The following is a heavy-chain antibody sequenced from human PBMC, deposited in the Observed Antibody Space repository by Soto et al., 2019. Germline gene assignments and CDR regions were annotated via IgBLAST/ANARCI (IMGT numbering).Heavy chain of an antibody. D-gene: IGHD2-15*01. CDR3: AGDCSGGSCYPPLDY. J-gene: IGHJ4*02. V-gene: IGHV1-69*02. Sequence: SVKVSCKASGGTFSSYTISWVRQAPGQGLEWMGRIIPILGIANYAQKFQGRVTITADKSTSTAYMELSSLRSEDTAVYYCAGDCSGGSCYPPLDYWGQGTLVTVSS. CDR2: IIPILGIA. CDR1: GGTFSSYT.